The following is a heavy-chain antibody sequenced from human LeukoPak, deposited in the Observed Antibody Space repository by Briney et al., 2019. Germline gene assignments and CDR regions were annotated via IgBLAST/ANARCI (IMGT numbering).Heavy chain of an antibody. CDR3: ARASAKGYDYVWGSYRYNDWFDP. V-gene: IGHV4-38-2*02. CDR2: IYTSGST. CDR1: GYSISSGYY. Sequence: PSETLSLTCTVSGYSISSGYYWGWIRQPPGKRLEWIGRIYTSGSTNYNPSLKSRVTMSVDTSKNQFSLKLSSVTAADTAVYYCARASAKGYDYVWGSYRYNDWFDPWGQGTLVTVSS. J-gene: IGHJ5*02. D-gene: IGHD3-16*02.